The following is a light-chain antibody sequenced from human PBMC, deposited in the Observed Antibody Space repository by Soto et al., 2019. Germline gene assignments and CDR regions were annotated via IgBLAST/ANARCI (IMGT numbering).Light chain of an antibody. CDR3: QSYDTSHVV. Sequence: QAVVTQPPSVSGAPGQRVTISCTGSRSNIGAPNDVHWYQQLPGTAPKLLIYGNNNRPSGVPDRFSASKSGTSASLAITGLQAEDEADYYCQSYDTSHVVFGGGTKLTVL. V-gene: IGLV1-40*01. CDR1: RSNIGAPND. CDR2: GNN. J-gene: IGLJ2*01.